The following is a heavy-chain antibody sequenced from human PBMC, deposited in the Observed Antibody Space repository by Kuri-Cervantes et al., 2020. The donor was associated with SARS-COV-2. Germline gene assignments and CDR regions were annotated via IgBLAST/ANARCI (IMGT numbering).Heavy chain of an antibody. CDR1: GLISTHAW. Sequence: GGSLRLSCTASGLISTHAWMSWVRQAPGKGLEWVGFIRSKAYGGTTEYAASVKGRFTISRDDSKSIAYLQMDSLKTEDTAVYYCTRVRGVTYYYYYMDVWGKGTTVTVSS. CDR2: IRSKAYGGTT. V-gene: IGHV3-49*04. CDR3: TRVRGVTYYYYYMDV. J-gene: IGHJ6*03. D-gene: IGHD3-10*01.